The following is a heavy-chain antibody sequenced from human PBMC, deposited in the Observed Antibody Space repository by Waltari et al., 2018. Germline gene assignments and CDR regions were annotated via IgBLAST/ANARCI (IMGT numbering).Heavy chain of an antibody. CDR2: INHSGST. CDR1: GGSFSGYY. V-gene: IGHV4-34*01. D-gene: IGHD3-16*02. CDR3: ARGASRYDYVWGSYRKGMYYFDY. Sequence: QVQLQQWGAGLLKPSETLSLTCAVYGGSFSGYYWSWIRQPPGKGLAWIGEINHSGSTNYNPSLKSRVTISVDTSKNQFSLKLSSVTAADTAVYYCARGASRYDYVWGSYRKGMYYFDYWGQGTLVTVSS. J-gene: IGHJ4*02.